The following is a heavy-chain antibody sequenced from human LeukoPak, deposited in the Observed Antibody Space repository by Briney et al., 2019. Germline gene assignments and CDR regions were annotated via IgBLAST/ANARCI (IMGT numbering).Heavy chain of an antibody. CDR3: ARSPTRGHVYGDFFDYYMDV. V-gene: IGHV3-21*01. Sequence: PGGSLRLSCAASGFTFSSYSMNWVRQAPGKGLEWVSSISSSSSYIYYADSVKGRFTISRDNSKNTLYLQMNSLRAEDTAVYYCARSPTRGHVYGDFFDYYMDVWGKGTTVTVSS. CDR2: ISSSSSYI. D-gene: IGHD4-17*01. CDR1: GFTFSSYS. J-gene: IGHJ6*03.